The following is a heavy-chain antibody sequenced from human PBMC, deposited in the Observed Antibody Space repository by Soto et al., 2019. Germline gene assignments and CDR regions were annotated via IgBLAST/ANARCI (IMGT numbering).Heavy chain of an antibody. D-gene: IGHD2-8*02. J-gene: IGHJ4*02. CDR3: ARGDYGTGGYPFPYFDY. CDR1: GYSFTGYY. Sequence: HEHLVQSGAEVKRPGASLKVSCKASGYSFTGYYIHWVRQAPGQGLEWMGWINPDSGATNYAQNFQGRDTLTSATSISKASMDLTSLTSDDTAVYYCARGDYGTGGYPFPYFDYWGQGTLVIVSS. V-gene: IGHV1-2*02. CDR2: INPDSGAT.